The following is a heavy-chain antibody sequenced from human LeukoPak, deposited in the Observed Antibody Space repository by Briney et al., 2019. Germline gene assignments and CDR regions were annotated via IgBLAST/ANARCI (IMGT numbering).Heavy chain of an antibody. Sequence: GASVKVSCKASGGTFSSYAFSWVRQAPGQGLEWMGRIIPIFGIANYAQKFQGRVTITADKSTSTAYMELSSLRSEDTAVYYCATYVDTAMVDDYWGQGTLVTVSS. CDR1: GGTFSSYA. CDR2: IIPIFGIA. J-gene: IGHJ4*02. CDR3: ATYVDTAMVDDY. D-gene: IGHD5-18*01. V-gene: IGHV1-69*04.